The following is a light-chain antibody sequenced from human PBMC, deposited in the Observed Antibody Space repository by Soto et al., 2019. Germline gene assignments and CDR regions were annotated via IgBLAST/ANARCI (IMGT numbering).Light chain of an antibody. J-gene: IGKJ1*01. CDR3: QQYGSSPQT. CDR1: QSVSSSY. Sequence: EIVLTQSPGTLSLSPGERATLSCRASQSVSSSYLAWYQQKPGQAPGLLIYAASSRATGIPDRFSGSGSGTDFTLTISRLEPEDFAVYYCQQYGSSPQTFGQGTKVEIK. CDR2: AAS. V-gene: IGKV3-20*01.